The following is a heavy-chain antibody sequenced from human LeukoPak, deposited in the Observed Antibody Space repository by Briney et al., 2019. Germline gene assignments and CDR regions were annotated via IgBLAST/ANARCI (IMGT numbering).Heavy chain of an antibody. J-gene: IGHJ4*02. D-gene: IGHD3-22*01. CDR1: GFTFSSYG. V-gene: IGHV3-33*01. CDR2: IWYDGSNK. CDR3: ARGLDDSSGYSQADY. Sequence: GGSLRLSCAASGFTFSSYGMHWVRQAPGKGLEWVAVIWYDGSNKYYADSVKGRFTISRDNSKNTLYLQMNSLRAEDTAVYYCARGLDDSSGYSQADYWGQGTLVTVSS.